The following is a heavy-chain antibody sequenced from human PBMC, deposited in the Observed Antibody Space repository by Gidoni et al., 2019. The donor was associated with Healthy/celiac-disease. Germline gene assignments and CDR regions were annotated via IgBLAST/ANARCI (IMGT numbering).Heavy chain of an antibody. Sequence: QVQLQESGPGLVKPAQTLSLPCTVSGGSISSGDYYWSWIRQPPGKGLEWIGYIYYSGSTYYNPSLKSRVTISVDTSKNQFSLKLSSVTAADTAVYYCASEHDSSDWYFDLWGRGTLVTVSS. CDR3: ASEHDSSDWYFDL. J-gene: IGHJ2*01. D-gene: IGHD3-22*01. V-gene: IGHV4-30-4*01. CDR1: GGSISSGDYY. CDR2: IYYSGST.